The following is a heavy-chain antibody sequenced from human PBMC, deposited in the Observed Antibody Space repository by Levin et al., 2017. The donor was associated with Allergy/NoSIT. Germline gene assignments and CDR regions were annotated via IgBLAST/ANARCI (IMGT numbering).Heavy chain of an antibody. Sequence: QRGESLKISCAASGFTFSTYAMSWVRQAPGKGLEWVSASGSGGNTYYADSVKGRFTISRDKSKNTLFLQMDSLRAEDTALYYCAKGSEWVVGARAGAFDIWGQGAVVTVSS. CDR1: GFTFSTYA. V-gene: IGHV3-23*01. CDR2: SGSGGNT. D-gene: IGHD2-15*01. J-gene: IGHJ3*02. CDR3: AKGSEWVVGARAGAFDI.